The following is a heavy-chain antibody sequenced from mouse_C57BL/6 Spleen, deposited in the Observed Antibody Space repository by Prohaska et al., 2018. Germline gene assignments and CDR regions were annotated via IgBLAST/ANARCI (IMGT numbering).Heavy chain of an antibody. V-gene: IGHV1-81*01. CDR2: IYPRSGNT. CDR1: GYTFTSYG. CDR3: ARGATVVSYYFDY. D-gene: IGHD1-1*01. J-gene: IGHJ2*01. Sequence: ASGYTFTSYGISWVKQRTGQGLEWIGEIYPRSGNTYYNEKFKGKATLTADKSSSTAYMELRSLTSEDSAVYFCARGATVVSYYFDYWGQGTTLTVSS.